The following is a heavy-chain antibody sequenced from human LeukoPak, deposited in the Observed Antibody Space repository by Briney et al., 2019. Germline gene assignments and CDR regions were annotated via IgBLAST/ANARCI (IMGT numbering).Heavy chain of an antibody. Sequence: PSETLSLTCTVSGGSISSYYWSWIRQPPGKGLEWIGYIYYSGSTNYNPSLKSRVTISVDTSKNQFSLKLSSVTAADTAVYYCARDLGSTVWGQRTLVTVSS. CDR1: GGSISSYY. D-gene: IGHD6-6*01. CDR2: IYYSGST. CDR3: ARDLGSTV. V-gene: IGHV4-59*01. J-gene: IGHJ4*02.